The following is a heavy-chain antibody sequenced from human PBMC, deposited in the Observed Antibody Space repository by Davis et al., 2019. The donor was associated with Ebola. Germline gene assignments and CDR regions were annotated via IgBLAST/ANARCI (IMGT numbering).Heavy chain of an antibody. CDR3: ARLLRGGRMKYYYGMDV. D-gene: IGHD1-14*01. CDR1: GFTFSDYY. V-gene: IGHV3-11*01. J-gene: IGHJ6*02. CDR2: ITSSGSTI. Sequence: GESLKISCAASGFTFSDYYMKSLRQAPGQGMEWVAYITSSGSTIYYADSVKGRFTISRDNAKKSLYLQMNSLRAEDTAVYYCARLLRGGRMKYYYGMDVWGQGTTVTVSS.